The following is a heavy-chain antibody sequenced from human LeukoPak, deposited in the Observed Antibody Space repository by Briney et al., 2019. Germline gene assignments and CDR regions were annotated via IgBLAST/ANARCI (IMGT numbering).Heavy chain of an antibody. Sequence: SETLSLTCTVSGGSIASGGYSWNWIRQHPGKDLEWIGYIYYSGTTFYNPSLKSRVIISIDTSKNQFSVKLSSVTAADTAVYYCASLDCSSTSCYASGGDYWGQGTLVTVSS. CDR1: GGSIASGGYS. V-gene: IGHV4-31*03. CDR3: ASLDCSSTSCYASGGDY. D-gene: IGHD2-2*01. CDR2: IYYSGTT. J-gene: IGHJ4*02.